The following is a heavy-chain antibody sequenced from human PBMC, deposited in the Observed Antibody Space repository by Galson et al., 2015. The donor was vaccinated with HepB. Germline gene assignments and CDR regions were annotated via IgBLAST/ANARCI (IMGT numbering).Heavy chain of an antibody. V-gene: IGHV4-59*01. Sequence: LSLTCTVSGGSISSYYWSWIRQPPGKGLEWIGYIYYSGSTDYNPSLKSRVTISVDTSKNQFSLKLSSVTAADTAVYYCARSDYGDSNYYYGMDVWGQGTTVTVSS. D-gene: IGHD4-17*01. CDR2: IYYSGST. J-gene: IGHJ6*02. CDR3: ARSDYGDSNYYYGMDV. CDR1: GGSISSYY.